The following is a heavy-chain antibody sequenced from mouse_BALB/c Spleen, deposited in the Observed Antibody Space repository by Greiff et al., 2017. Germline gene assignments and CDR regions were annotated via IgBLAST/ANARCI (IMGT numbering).Heavy chain of an antibody. D-gene: IGHD2-2*01. V-gene: IGHV2-9*02. J-gene: IGHJ4*01. Sequence: VQLKQSGPGLVAPSQSLSITCTVSGFSLTSYGVHWVRQPPGKGLEWLGVIWAGGSTNYNSALMSRLSISKDNSKSQVFLKMNSLQTDDTAMYYCARDGYVLYAMDYWGQGTSVTVSS. CDR3: ARDGYVLYAMDY. CDR1: GFSLTSYG. CDR2: IWAGGST.